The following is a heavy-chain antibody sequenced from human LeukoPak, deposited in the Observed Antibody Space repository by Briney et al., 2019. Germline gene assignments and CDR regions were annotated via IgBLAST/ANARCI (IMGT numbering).Heavy chain of an antibody. CDR3: ARAHRWCTGTSCYQERPQYYYYMDV. D-gene: IGHD2-2*01. Sequence: SETLSLTCTVSDGSISSSFNYWSWIRQPAGKGLEWIGRIFSSGSTNYNPSLKSRVTISLDTSNSQFSLRLSSVTAADTAVYYCARAHRWCTGTSCYQERPQYYYYMDVWGKGTTVTISS. V-gene: IGHV4-61*02. CDR1: DGSISSSFNY. J-gene: IGHJ6*03. CDR2: IFSSGST.